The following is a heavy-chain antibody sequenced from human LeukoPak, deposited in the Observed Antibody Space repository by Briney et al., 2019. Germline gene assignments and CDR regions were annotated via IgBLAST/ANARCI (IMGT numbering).Heavy chain of an antibody. CDR1: GFTFRSYW. D-gene: IGHD3-10*01. J-gene: IGHJ4*02. Sequence: PGGSLRLSCAASGFTFRSYWMSWVRQAPGKGLEWVANINQDGSVKYYVDSVKGRFTISRDNAKNSLYVEMNSLRDEDTAVYYCARAYGSGSYYVFDYWGQGTLVTVSS. CDR3: ARAYGSGSYYVFDY. CDR2: INQDGSVK. V-gene: IGHV3-7*01.